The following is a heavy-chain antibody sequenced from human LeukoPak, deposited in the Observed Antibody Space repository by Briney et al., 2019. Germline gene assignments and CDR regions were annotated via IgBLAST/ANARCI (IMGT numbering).Heavy chain of an antibody. J-gene: IGHJ4*02. CDR2: INPNSGVT. V-gene: IGHV1-2*02. CDR3: QRDYYGSGSYSTDC. Sequence: SSVKVSFKSSGYTFTDYQVHWVRQAPGQGLEWMGWINPNSGVTNYAQKFQGRVTMTRHTSSSTAYMDLSRLRSDDTAVYYCQRDYYGSGSYSTDCWGQRTLVTVSS. D-gene: IGHD3-10*01. CDR1: GYTFTDYQ.